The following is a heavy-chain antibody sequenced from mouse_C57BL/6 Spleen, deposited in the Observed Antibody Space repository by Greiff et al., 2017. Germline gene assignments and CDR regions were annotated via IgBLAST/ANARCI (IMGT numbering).Heavy chain of an antibody. CDR2: IHPADSDT. J-gene: IGHJ2*01. V-gene: IGHV1-74*01. CDR3: AKGATTVVAFDY. D-gene: IGHD1-1*01. CDR1: GYTFTSYW. Sequence: QVQLQQPGAELVKPGASVKVSCKASGYTFTSYWMHWVKQRPGQGLEWIGRIHPADSDTNYNQKFKGKATLTVDKTSSTAYMQLSSLTSEDSAVYYCAKGATTVVAFDYWGQGTTLTVSS.